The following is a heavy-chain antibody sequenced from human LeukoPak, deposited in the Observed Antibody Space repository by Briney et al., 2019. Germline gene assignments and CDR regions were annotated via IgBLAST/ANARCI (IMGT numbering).Heavy chain of an antibody. Sequence: ASVKVSCKASGYTFTSYYIHWVRQAPGQGREWMGMIYPRDGSTSYAQKFQGRVTVTRDTSTSTVHMELSGLRSEDTAVYYCARDQEAFDYWGQGTLVTVSS. CDR2: IYPRDGST. V-gene: IGHV1-46*01. CDR3: ARDQEAFDY. J-gene: IGHJ4*02. CDR1: GYTFTSYY.